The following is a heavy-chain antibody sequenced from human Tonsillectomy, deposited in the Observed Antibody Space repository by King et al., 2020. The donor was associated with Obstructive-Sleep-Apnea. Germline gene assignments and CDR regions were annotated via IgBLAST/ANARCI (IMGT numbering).Heavy chain of an antibody. CDR3: ARGNYYDSSGYFWGDY. J-gene: IGHJ4*02. V-gene: IGHV1-18*04. Sequence: QLVQSGAEVKVPGASVKVSCKASGYTFTSYGITWVRQAPGQGLEWMGWISAYNGNTHYAQKFQGRVTMTTYTSTSTAYMELRGLSSDDTAVYYCARGNYYDSSGYFWGDYWGQGTLVTVSS. CDR2: ISAYNGNT. CDR1: GYTFTSYG. D-gene: IGHD3-22*01.